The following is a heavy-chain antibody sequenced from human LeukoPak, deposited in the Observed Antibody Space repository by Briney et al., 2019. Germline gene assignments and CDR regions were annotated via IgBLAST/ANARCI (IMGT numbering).Heavy chain of an antibody. V-gene: IGHV1-2*02. Sequence: GASVEVSCKASGYTFTSYYMHWVRQAPGQGLEWMGWINPHSGGTNYAQKFQGRVTMTRDTSISTAYMELNRLRSDDTAVFYCARARCSSISCYHFDYWGQGALVTASS. CDR1: GYTFTSYY. D-gene: IGHD2-2*01. J-gene: IGHJ4*02. CDR2: INPHSGGT. CDR3: ARARCSSISCYHFDY.